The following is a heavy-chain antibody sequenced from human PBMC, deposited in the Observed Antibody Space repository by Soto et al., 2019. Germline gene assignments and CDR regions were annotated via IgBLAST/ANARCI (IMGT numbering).Heavy chain of an antibody. CDR2: IKGGTGNT. D-gene: IGHD4-17*01. CDR3: ARGAGRSPVTRAFDI. J-gene: IGHJ3*02. V-gene: IGHV1-3*01. CDR1: GYNFTNCA. Sequence: QVQLLQSAAELKMPGASLNLSCKTSGYNFTNCAVHWLRQAPGQRLEWLGWIKGGTGNTRFSERFQDRVTLTRDTSASTVYMELTGLKSADTAIYYCARGAGRSPVTRAFDIWGQGTVVTVSS.